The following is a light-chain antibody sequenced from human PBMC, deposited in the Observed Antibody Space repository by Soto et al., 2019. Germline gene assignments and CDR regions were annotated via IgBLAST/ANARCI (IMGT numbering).Light chain of an antibody. Sequence: QSALTQPPSASGSPGQSVTISCTGTSSDVVGYNSVSWYQQHPGKAPKLMIYDVTKRPTGVPDRFSGSKSGNTASLTVSGLQAEDEADYYCSSYAGSNNFVLFGGGTQLTVL. CDR3: SSYAGSNNFVL. J-gene: IGLJ2*01. V-gene: IGLV2-8*01. CDR2: DVT. CDR1: SSDVVGYNS.